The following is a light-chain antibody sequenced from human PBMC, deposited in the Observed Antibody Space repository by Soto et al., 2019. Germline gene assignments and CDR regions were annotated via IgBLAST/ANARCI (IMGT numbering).Light chain of an antibody. CDR3: QEYNHYSGPS. CDR1: QSISNW. CDR2: DAS. J-gene: IGKJ4*01. V-gene: IGKV1-5*01. Sequence: DIQMTQSPSTLSASVGDRVTITCRASQSISNWLAWYQQKPGKAPKLLIYDASSLKSGVPSRFSGSGSGTEFTLTISSLQPDDFATYYCQEYNHYSGPSFGGGTKVDIK.